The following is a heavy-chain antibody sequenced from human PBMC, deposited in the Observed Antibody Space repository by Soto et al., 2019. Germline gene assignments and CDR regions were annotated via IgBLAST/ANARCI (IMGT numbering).Heavy chain of an antibody. Sequence: PGGSLRLSCAASGFTFTKFGMHWVRQAPGKGLEWVSGFRGSGDDGTTYYADSVKGRFTISRDNSKNMLFLQMNSLRAEDTAIYYCAKKVNSGSGSQYFDYWGQGTLVTAPQ. CDR3: AKKVNSGSGSQYFDY. CDR2: FRGSGDDGTT. D-gene: IGHD3-10*01. J-gene: IGHJ4*02. V-gene: IGHV3-23*01. CDR1: GFTFTKFG.